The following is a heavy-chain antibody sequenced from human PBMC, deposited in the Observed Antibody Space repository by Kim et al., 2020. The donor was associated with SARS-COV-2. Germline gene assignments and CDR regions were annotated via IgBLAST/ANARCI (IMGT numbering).Heavy chain of an antibody. Sequence: SETLSLTCTVSGGSISRYYWSWIRQPPGMGLEWIGYTYYSGTTSYNPSLKSRVTISVDKSRNQFSLKLNSVTAADTAVYYCARGYCSSTSCYTGGNWFDPWGQGTLVTVSS. CDR1: GGSISRYY. D-gene: IGHD2-2*02. J-gene: IGHJ5*02. V-gene: IGHV4-59*01. CDR2: TYYSGTT. CDR3: ARGYCSSTSCYTGGNWFDP.